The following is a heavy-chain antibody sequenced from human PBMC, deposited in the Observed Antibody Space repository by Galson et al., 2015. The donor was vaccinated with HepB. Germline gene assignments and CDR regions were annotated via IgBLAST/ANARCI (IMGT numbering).Heavy chain of an antibody. J-gene: IGHJ4*02. V-gene: IGHV1-46*01. CDR2: INPSGGST. Sequence: SVKVSCKASGYTLTSYYMHWVRQAPGQGLEWMGIINPSGGSTSYAQKFQGRVTITRDTSASTAYMELSSLRSEDTAVYYCASARHDYSFWLWGQGTLVTVSS. CDR3: ASARHDYSFWL. CDR1: GYTLTSYY. D-gene: IGHD4-11*01.